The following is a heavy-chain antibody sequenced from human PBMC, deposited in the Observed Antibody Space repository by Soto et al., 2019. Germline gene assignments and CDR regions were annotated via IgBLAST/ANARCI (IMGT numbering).Heavy chain of an antibody. J-gene: IGHJ6*02. CDR2: IYTSGST. CDR1: GGSISSYY. Sequence: SETLSLTCTVSGGSISSYYCSWIRQPAGKGLEWIGRIYTSGSTNYNPSLKSRVTMSVDTSKNQFSLKLSSVTAADTAVYYCARTRNPYCSSTSCPLKDYYYYGMDVWGQGTTVTVSS. CDR3: ARTRNPYCSSTSCPLKDYYYYGMDV. D-gene: IGHD2-2*01. V-gene: IGHV4-4*07.